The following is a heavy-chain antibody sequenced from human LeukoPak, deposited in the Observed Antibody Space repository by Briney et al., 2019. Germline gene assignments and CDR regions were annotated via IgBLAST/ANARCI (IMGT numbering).Heavy chain of an antibody. J-gene: IGHJ5*02. Sequence: GGSLRLSCAASGFTFSSYAMSWVRQAPGKGLEWVSAISGSGGSTYYADSVKGRFTISRDNSKNTLYLQMNSLRAEDTAVYYCAKDEKGFCSSTSCLNWFDPWGQRTLVTVSS. CDR3: AKDEKGFCSSTSCLNWFDP. CDR2: ISGSGGST. D-gene: IGHD2-2*01. V-gene: IGHV3-23*01. CDR1: GFTFSSYA.